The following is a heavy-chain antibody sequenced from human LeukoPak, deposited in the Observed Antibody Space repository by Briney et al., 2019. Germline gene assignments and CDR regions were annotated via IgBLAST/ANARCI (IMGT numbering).Heavy chain of an antibody. D-gene: IGHD3-10*01. J-gene: IGHJ4*02. CDR2: IKQDGSEK. CDR3: ATPPVLLIY. CDR1: GFTFSNAW. V-gene: IGHV3-7*01. Sequence: GGSLRLSCTASGFTFSNAWMSWVRQAPGKGLEWVANIKQDGSEKYYVDSVKGRFTISRDNAKNSLYLQTNSLRAEDTAVYYCATPPVLLIYWGQGTLVTVSS.